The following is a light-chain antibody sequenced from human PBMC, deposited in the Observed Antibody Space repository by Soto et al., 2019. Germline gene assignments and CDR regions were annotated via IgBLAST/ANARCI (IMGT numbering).Light chain of an antibody. Sequence: IVMTQSPATLSVSPGESATLSCRASQSVSTNLAWYQQKPGQPPRLLIFDASTGATGIPGRFSGSGSGTEFTLTISSLQSEDFAVYYCQQYNSLPPWTFGQGTKVEI. J-gene: IGKJ1*01. V-gene: IGKV3-15*01. CDR3: QQYNSLPPWT. CDR1: QSVSTN. CDR2: DAS.